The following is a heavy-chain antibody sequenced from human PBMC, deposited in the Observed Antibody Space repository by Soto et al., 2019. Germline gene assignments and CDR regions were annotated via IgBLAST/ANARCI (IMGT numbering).Heavy chain of an antibody. D-gene: IGHD5-12*01. V-gene: IGHV1-69*13. Sequence: SVKLSCKASGGTFSNYPISWVRQAPGQGLEWMGGIIPIFGTVNYAQKFQGRVTITADESTSTAYMELSSLRSEDTAVYYCARGNHRWLQLWYFDLWGRGTLVTVSS. CDR1: GGTFSNYP. CDR2: IIPIFGTV. J-gene: IGHJ2*01. CDR3: ARGNHRWLQLWYFDL.